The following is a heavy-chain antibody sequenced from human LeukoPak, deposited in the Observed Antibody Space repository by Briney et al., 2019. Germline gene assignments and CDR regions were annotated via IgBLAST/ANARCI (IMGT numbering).Heavy chain of an antibody. J-gene: IGHJ4*02. CDR3: AKGRGVDY. CDR2: IKQDGSEK. Sequence: GGSLRLSCAASGFTFSNHRMNWVRQAPGKGLECVANIKQDGSEKYYVDSVKGRFTISRDNAKNSLYLQMNSLKAEDTAVYYCAKGRGVDYWGQGTLVTVSS. CDR1: GFTFSNHR. V-gene: IGHV3-7*01. D-gene: IGHD3-10*01.